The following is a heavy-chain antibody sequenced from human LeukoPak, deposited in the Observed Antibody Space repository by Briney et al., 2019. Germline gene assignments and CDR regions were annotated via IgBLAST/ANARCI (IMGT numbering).Heavy chain of an antibody. J-gene: IGHJ5*02. CDR1: GGSFSGYY. D-gene: IGHD3-16*01. CDR2: INHSGST. Sequence: SETLSLTCAVYGGSFSGYYWSWIRQPPGKGLEWIGEINHSGSTNYNPSLKSRVTISVDTSKNQFSLKLSSVTAADTAVYYCARGPDYDYASATAFDPWGQGTLVTFSS. CDR3: ARGPDYDYASATAFDP. V-gene: IGHV4-34*01.